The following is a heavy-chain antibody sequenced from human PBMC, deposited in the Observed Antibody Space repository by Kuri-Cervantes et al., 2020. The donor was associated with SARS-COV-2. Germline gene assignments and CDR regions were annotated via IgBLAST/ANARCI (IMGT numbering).Heavy chain of an antibody. CDR3: ARVSCSNNSCYADY. D-gene: IGHD2-2*01. J-gene: IGHJ4*02. V-gene: IGHV3-48*01. CDR1: GYTFSDYN. CDR2: ISRSSSTI. Sequence: GESLKISCAASGYTFSDYNMNWVRQAPRKGLEWVSYISRSSSTIYYADSVKGRFTSSRDNAKNSLYLQMNSLRAEDTAVYYCARVSCSNNSCYADYWGQGTLVTVSS.